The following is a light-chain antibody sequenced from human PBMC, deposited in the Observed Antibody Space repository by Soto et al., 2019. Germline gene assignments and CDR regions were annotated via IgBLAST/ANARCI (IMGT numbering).Light chain of an antibody. J-gene: IGLJ2*01. Sequence: QSALTQPASASGSPGQSITISCTGTSSDIGGYNYVSWYQQHPGKAPKLMISDVSNRPSGVSNRFSGSKSGNTASLTIAGLPAEDEADYYCSSYGTANTVLFGGGTKLTVL. CDR2: DVS. CDR1: SSDIGGYNY. CDR3: SSYGTANTVL. V-gene: IGLV2-14*03.